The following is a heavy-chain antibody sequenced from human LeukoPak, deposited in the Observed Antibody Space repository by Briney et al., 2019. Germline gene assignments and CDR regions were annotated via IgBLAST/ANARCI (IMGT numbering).Heavy chain of an antibody. Sequence: SETLSLTCAVYGGSFSGYYWSWIRQPPGKGLEWIGEINHSGSTNYNPSLKSRVTISVDTSKNQFSLNLSSVTAADTAVYYCARAFGDTATDYWGQGTLVTVSS. CDR3: ARAFGDTATDY. V-gene: IGHV4-34*01. CDR1: GGSFSGYY. D-gene: IGHD5-18*01. CDR2: INHSGST. J-gene: IGHJ4*02.